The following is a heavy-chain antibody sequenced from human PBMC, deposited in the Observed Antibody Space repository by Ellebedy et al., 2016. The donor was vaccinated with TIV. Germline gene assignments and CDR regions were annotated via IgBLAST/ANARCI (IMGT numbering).Heavy chain of an antibody. V-gene: IGHV4-38-2*02. J-gene: IGHJ5*02. Sequence: MPGGSLRLSCTVSGYSISRGYYWGWIRQPPGKGLEWSGNIYHSGNTYYNPSLKNRVTISVETSKHQFSLTLSSVTAADTAVYYCAKDALITTIIGRGGWFDPWGQGTLVTVSS. CDR1: GYSISRGYY. D-gene: IGHD3-22*01. CDR3: AKDALITTIIGRGGWFDP. CDR2: IYHSGNT.